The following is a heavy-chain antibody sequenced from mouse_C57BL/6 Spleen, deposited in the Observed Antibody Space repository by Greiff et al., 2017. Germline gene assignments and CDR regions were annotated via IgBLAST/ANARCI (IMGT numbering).Heavy chain of an antibody. V-gene: IGHV1-64*01. J-gene: IGHJ4*01. D-gene: IGHD1-1*01. CDR2: IHPNSGST. Sequence: QVQLQQPGAELVKPGASVKLSCKASGYTFTSYWMHWVKQRPGQGLEWIGMIHPNSGSTNYNEKFKSKATLTVDKSSSTAYMQLSSLTSEDSAVYYCARGSSYYYAMDYWGQGTSVTVSS. CDR1: GYTFTSYW. CDR3: ARGSSYYYAMDY.